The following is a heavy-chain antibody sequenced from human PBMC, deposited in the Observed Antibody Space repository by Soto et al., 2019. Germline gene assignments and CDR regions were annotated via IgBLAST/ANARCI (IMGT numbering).Heavy chain of an antibody. D-gene: IGHD4-17*01. CDR1: GYTFINYY. CDR2: INPTGGST. J-gene: IGHJ5*02. CDR3: ARHPDYGAYYNWFDP. V-gene: IGHV1-46*01. Sequence: ASVKVSCKASGYTFINYYIHWVRQAPGHGLEWMAIINPTGGSTNYAQKFQGRLTLTMDTSTSTVYMELSSLTSEDTAVYYCARHPDYGAYYNWFDPWGQGTLVTVSS.